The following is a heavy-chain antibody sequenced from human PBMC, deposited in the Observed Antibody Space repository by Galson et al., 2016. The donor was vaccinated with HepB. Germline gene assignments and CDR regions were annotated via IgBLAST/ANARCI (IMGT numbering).Heavy chain of an antibody. Sequence: SLRLSCAASGFTFSSYGMHWARQAPGKGLEWVSSISYDGSLKYYADSVKGRFTISRDNSKDTLYLQMNSLRAEDTAVYYCARDGDVPSDYYDSSCRGDFDYWGQGTLVTVSS. CDR3: ARDGDVPSDYYDSSCRGDFDY. V-gene: IGHV3-30*03. CDR1: GFTFSSYG. CDR2: ISYDGSLK. J-gene: IGHJ4*02. D-gene: IGHD3-22*01.